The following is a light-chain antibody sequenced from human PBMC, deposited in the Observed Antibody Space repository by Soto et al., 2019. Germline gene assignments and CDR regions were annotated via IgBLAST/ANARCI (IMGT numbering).Light chain of an antibody. CDR3: QHYNSYSEA. J-gene: IGKJ1*01. Sequence: DIQMTQSPYSLSASVGDRVTITCRASQSISDFLNWYQQKPGKAPKLLIYAASTLQSGVPSRFSGSGSGTDFTLTISGLDPEDFATYYCQHYNSYSEAFGQGTKVDIK. V-gene: IGKV1-39*01. CDR2: AAS. CDR1: QSISDF.